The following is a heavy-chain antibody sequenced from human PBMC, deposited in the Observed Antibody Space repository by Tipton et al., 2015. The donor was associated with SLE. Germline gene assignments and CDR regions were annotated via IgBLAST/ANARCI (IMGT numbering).Heavy chain of an antibody. J-gene: IGHJ3*02. Sequence: TLSLTCTVSGGSISSGSYYWSWIRQPAGKGLEWIGRIYTSGSTNYNPSLKSRVTISVDTSKNQFSLKLSSVTAADTAVYYCAREQLVRAFDIWGQGTMVTVSS. CDR3: AREQLVRAFDI. CDR1: GGSISSGSYY. V-gene: IGHV4-61*02. D-gene: IGHD6-6*01. CDR2: IYTSGST.